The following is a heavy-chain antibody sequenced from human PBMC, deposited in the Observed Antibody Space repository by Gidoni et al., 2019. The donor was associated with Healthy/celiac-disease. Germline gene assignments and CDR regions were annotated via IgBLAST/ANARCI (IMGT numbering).Heavy chain of an antibody. CDR2: IYYSGST. CDR3: ARGRCSSTSCYPGYYYGMDV. V-gene: IGHV4-59*01. J-gene: IGHJ6*02. CDR1: GGPISSYY. D-gene: IGHD2-2*01. Sequence: QVQLQESGPGLVKPSETLSLTCTVSGGPISSYYWSWIRQPPGKGLEWIGYIYYSGSTNDNPSLKSRVTISVDTSKNQFSLKLSSVTAADTAVYYCARGRCSSTSCYPGYYYGMDVWGQGTTVTVSS.